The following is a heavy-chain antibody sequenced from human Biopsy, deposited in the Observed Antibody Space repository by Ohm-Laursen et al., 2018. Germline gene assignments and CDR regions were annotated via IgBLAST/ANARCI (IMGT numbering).Heavy chain of an antibody. V-gene: IGHV3-48*03. CDR2: ISFTGTSS. J-gene: IGHJ4*02. CDR3: ARDLK. CDR1: GFTFSAYE. Sequence: SLRLSCAASGFTFSAYEMNWVRQAPGKGLEWVSYISFTGTSSYYADSVKGRFTISRDNAKNSLYLQMISLRAEDTGIYYCARDLKWGQGTLVTVSS.